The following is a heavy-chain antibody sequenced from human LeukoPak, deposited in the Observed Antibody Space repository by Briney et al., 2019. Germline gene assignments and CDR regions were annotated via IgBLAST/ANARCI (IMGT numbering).Heavy chain of an antibody. Sequence: SETLSLTCTVSGGSISSYYWSWIRQPPGKGLEWIGYIYYSGITKYNPSLKSRVTISVDTSKNQFSLKLSSVTAADTALYYCVRGGYGSLTFDYWGQGTLVTVSS. J-gene: IGHJ4*02. CDR2: IYYSGIT. CDR1: GGSISSYY. CDR3: VRGGYGSLTFDY. D-gene: IGHD5-18*01. V-gene: IGHV4-59*01.